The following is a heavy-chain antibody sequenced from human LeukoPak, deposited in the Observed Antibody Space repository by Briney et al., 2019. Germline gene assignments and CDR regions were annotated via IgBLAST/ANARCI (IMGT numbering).Heavy chain of an antibody. Sequence: SETLSLTCTVYGESFSDHYWTWLRQPPGKGLEWIGGINHSGSTNYNASLKSRVTRSVDTSKNQFSLNVTSVIAAATAVYYCARGPTIRFLEWLGYYYMDVWGKGTTVTVSS. V-gene: IGHV4-34*01. CDR2: INHSGST. CDR3: ARGPTIRFLEWLGYYYMDV. CDR1: GESFSDHY. J-gene: IGHJ6*03. D-gene: IGHD3-3*01.